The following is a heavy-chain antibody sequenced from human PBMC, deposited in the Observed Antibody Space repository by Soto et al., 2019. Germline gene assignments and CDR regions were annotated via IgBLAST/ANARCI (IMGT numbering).Heavy chain of an antibody. Sequence: GGSLRLSCAASGFTFSSYAMSWVRQAPGKGLEWVSAISGSGGSTYYADSVKGRFTISRDNSKNTLYLQMNSLRAEDTAVYYCAKSRYSYGSSYYYYMDVWGKGTTVTVSS. CDR3: AKSRYSYGSSYYYYMDV. CDR1: GFTFSSYA. J-gene: IGHJ6*03. CDR2: ISGSGGST. D-gene: IGHD5-18*01. V-gene: IGHV3-23*01.